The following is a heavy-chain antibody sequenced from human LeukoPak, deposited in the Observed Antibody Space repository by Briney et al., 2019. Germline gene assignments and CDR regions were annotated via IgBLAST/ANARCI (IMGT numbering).Heavy chain of an antibody. Sequence: SETLSLTCTVSGGSISSSSSYWGWIRQPPGKRLEWIESIYYSGSTFYNPSLKSRVTMSVDTSKNQFSLKLTSVTAADTAVYYCARGLYYSATYGFFDHWGQGSLVTVSS. CDR2: IYYSGST. J-gene: IGHJ4*02. CDR1: GGSISSSSSY. CDR3: ARGLYYSATYGFFDH. V-gene: IGHV4-39*01. D-gene: IGHD3-22*01.